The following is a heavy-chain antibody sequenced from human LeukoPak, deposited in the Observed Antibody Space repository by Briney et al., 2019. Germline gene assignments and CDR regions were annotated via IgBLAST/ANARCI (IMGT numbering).Heavy chain of an antibody. CDR1: GFIFSTYA. D-gene: IGHD4-17*01. Sequence: GGSLRLSCAASGFIFSTYAMSWVRQAPGKGLEWVSAIGDSGGSTYYADSVKGRFTISRDNSKNTLYLQMNSLRAEDTAVYYCAGDYGGYEGYFDYWGQGTLVTVSS. V-gene: IGHV3-23*01. J-gene: IGHJ4*02. CDR3: AGDYGGYEGYFDY. CDR2: IGDSGGST.